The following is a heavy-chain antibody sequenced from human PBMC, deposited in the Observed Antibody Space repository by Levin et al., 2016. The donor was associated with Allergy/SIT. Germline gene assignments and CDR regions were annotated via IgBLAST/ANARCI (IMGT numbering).Heavy chain of an antibody. V-gene: IGHV4-39*01. CDR1: GGSISSSSYY. CDR2: IYYSGST. Sequence: SETLSLTCTVSGGSISSSSYYWGWIRQPPGKGLEWIGSIYYSGSTYYNPSLKSRVTISVDTSKNQFSLKLSSVTAADTAVYYCARLDFGVVIRLNYYCGMDIWGQGTTVTVSS. J-gene: IGHJ6*02. D-gene: IGHD3-3*01. CDR3: ARLDFGVVIRLNYYCGMDI.